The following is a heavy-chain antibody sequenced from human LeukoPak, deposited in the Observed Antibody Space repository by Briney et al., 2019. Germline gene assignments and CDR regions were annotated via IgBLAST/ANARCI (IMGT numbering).Heavy chain of an antibody. CDR1: GGSISSYY. CDR2: IYTSGST. J-gene: IGHJ4*02. D-gene: IGHD3-22*01. V-gene: IGHV4-4*07. Sequence: SETLSLTCTVSGGSISSYYWSWIRQPAGKGLEWIGRIYTSGSTNYNPSLKSRVTMSVDTSKNQFSLKLSSVTAADTAVYYCARVRVPDYYDSSGYSLDYWGQGTLVTVSS. CDR3: ARVRVPDYYDSSGYSLDY.